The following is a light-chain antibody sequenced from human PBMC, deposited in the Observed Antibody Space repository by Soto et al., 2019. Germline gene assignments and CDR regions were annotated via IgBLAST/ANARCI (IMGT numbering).Light chain of an antibody. CDR3: QQYGSPPQT. CDR1: QSVSSSY. Sequence: EIVLTQSPGTLSLSPGERATLSCRASQSVSSSYLAWYQQKPGQAPRLLIYGASSRATGIPDRFSGSGSGTDFTTTISRLEPEEFAVYYCQQYGSPPQTFGQGTKVEIK. CDR2: GAS. V-gene: IGKV3-20*01. J-gene: IGKJ1*01.